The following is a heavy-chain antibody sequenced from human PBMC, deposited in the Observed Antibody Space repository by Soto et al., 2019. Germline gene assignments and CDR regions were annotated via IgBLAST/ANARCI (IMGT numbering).Heavy chain of an antibody. CDR2: IYYSGST. Sequence: SETLSLTCTVSGGSISSGDYYWSWIRQHPGKGLEWIGYIYYSGSTYYNPSLRSRVTISVDTSKNQFSLKLSSVTAADTAVYYCARVQRSSFDFDIRGQGTMVTVS. D-gene: IGHD6-6*01. V-gene: IGHV4-31*03. CDR1: GGSISSGDYY. J-gene: IGHJ3*02. CDR3: ARVQRSSFDFDI.